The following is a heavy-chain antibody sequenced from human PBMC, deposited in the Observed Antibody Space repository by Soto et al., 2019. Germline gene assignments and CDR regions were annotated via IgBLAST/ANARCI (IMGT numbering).Heavy chain of an antibody. CDR2: IYPGDSDT. Sequence: GESLKISCKGSGYSFTSYWIGWVRQMPGKGLEWMGIIYPGDSDTRYSPSFQGQVTISADKSISTAYLQWSSLKASDTAMYYCARHRRYSSSSGDYYYYYGMDVWGQGTTVTVSS. D-gene: IGHD6-6*01. CDR3: ARHRRYSSSSGDYYYYYGMDV. J-gene: IGHJ6*02. CDR1: GYSFTSYW. V-gene: IGHV5-51*01.